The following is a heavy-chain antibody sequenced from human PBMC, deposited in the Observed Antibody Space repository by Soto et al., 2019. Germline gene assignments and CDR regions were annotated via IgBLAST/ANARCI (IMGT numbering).Heavy chain of an antibody. V-gene: IGHV3-23*01. Sequence: GGSLRLSCVASGFTFSSYAMSWVRQAPGKGLEWVSAISGSGGSTYYADSVKGRFTISRDNSKNTLYLQMNSLRAEDTAVYYCARTALYCSGGSCYSKYYYYYYGMDVWGQGTTVTVSS. J-gene: IGHJ6*02. D-gene: IGHD2-15*01. CDR2: ISGSGGST. CDR3: ARTALYCSGGSCYSKYYYYYYGMDV. CDR1: GFTFSSYA.